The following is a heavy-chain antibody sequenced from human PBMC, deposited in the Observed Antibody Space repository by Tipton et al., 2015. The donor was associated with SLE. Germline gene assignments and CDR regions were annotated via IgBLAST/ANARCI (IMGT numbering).Heavy chain of an antibody. CDR3: ARDKWGDYDPSTGYLWWLDP. V-gene: IGHV4-4*07. CDR2: VSPSGAT. J-gene: IGHJ5*02. CDR1: GGSLNNYF. Sequence: LRLSCTVSGGSLNNYFCSWIRQSAGKGLEWIGRVSPSGATYYNPSLKSRVSLSVDTSQREFSLSLASLTAADTAIYYCARDKWGDYDPSTGYLWWLDPWGQGTLVTVSS. D-gene: IGHD3-9*01.